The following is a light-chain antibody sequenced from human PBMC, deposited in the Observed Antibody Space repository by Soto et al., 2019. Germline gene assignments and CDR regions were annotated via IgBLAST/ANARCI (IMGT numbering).Light chain of an antibody. Sequence: QSVLTQPPSASGTPGQGVTISCSGSTSNIGSNYVYWYQQLPGTAPKLLIYRNNQRPSGVPDRFSGSKSGTSASLAISGLRSDDEADYYCCSLTTSHTYVFGSGTKLTVL. CDR2: RNN. V-gene: IGLV1-47*01. CDR3: CSLTTSHTYV. J-gene: IGLJ1*01. CDR1: TSNIGSNY.